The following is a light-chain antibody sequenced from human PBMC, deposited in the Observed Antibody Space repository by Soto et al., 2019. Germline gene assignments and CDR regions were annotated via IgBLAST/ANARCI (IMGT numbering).Light chain of an antibody. CDR2: MIS. Sequence: EIVMTQTPLSSRVTLGQPASISCRSSQSLVHRDGNTYLSWLHQRPGQPPRLLIYMISDRFSGGPDRFSGSGAGTDFTLKISRVEAEDVGVYYCMKATQPYTFGQGTKREIE. CDR3: MKATQPYT. CDR1: QSLVHRDGNTY. J-gene: IGKJ2*01. V-gene: IGKV2-24*01.